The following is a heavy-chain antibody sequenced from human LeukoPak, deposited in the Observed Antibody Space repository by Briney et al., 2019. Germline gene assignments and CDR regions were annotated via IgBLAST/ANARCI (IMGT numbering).Heavy chain of an antibody. CDR3: AHGSSASPTNSYFDY. Sequence: GGSLRLSCVASGFTFSSFAMNWVREAPGKGLEWVSTISYSGVTTYYADSVKGRFSISRDNSKNTLYLQMNSLRAEDTAVYYCAHGSSASPTNSYFDYWGQGTLVTVSS. CDR2: ISYSGVTT. J-gene: IGHJ4*02. D-gene: IGHD2/OR15-2a*01. CDR1: GFTFSSFA. V-gene: IGHV3-23*01.